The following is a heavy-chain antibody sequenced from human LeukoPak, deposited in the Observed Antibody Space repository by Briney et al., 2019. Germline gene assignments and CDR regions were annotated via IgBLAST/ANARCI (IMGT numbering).Heavy chain of an antibody. CDR3: AHRRVGGYYFDY. V-gene: IGHV2-5*02. CDR2: IYWDDDK. CDR1: GFSLSTSAVG. Sequence: SGPTLVKPTQTLTLTCTFSGFSLSTSAVGVGWIRQPPGKALEFVALIYWDDDKRYSPSLQSRLTITKDTSKHQVVLTVTNVDPDDTATYYGAHRRVGGYYFDYWGQGTLVTVSS. J-gene: IGHJ4*02. D-gene: IGHD6-13*01.